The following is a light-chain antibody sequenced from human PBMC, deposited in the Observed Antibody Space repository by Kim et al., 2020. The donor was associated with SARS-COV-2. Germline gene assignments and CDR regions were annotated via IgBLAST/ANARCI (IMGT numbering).Light chain of an antibody. CDR3: QQYDSWPYT. Sequence: LYASPGTIAPLSCRASQISTKSAWYQQKAGQAPRLLIYDASTRFTGIPARFSGSGSGTEFTLTITSLQSEDFAVYYCQQYDSWPYTVGQGTKLEI. J-gene: IGKJ2*01. CDR1: QISTK. V-gene: IGKV3-15*01. CDR2: DAS.